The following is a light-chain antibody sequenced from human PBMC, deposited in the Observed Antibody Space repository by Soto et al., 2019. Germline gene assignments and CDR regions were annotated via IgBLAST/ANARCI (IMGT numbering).Light chain of an antibody. Sequence: DIQMTQSPSSLSASVGDRVTINFRVSETIASYVDWYQQRPGIARKVLIYAASTLQSGVPSRFGGSGSGTDFTLTITSLQPDDFATYYCQQTYNPPRTFGQGTKV. CDR1: ETIASY. J-gene: IGKJ1*01. CDR3: QQTYNPPRT. CDR2: AAS. V-gene: IGKV1-39*01.